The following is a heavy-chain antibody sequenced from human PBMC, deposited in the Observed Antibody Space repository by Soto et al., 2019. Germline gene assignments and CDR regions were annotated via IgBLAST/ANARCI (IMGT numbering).Heavy chain of an antibody. CDR1: GYSFTSYW. J-gene: IGHJ3*01. D-gene: IGHD3-22*01. Sequence: HGESLKISCKGSGYSFTSYWIGWVRQMPGKGLEWMGIIYPGDSDTRYSPSFQGQVTISADKSISTAYLQWSSLKASDTAMYYCDRNTRYYYDSKGAFDLWGQGTMVTVSS. V-gene: IGHV5-51*01. CDR3: DRNTRYYYDSKGAFDL. CDR2: IYPGDSDT.